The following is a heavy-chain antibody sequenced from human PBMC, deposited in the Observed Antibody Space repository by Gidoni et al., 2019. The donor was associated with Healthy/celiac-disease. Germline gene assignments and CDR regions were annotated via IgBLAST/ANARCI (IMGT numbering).Heavy chain of an antibody. J-gene: IGHJ6*02. Sequence: QVQLLESRPELVKPAQTLSLTCTVAGGSISSGGYYWSWIRQHPGKGMEWIGYSYYSGSTYYNPSLKSRVTRSLDTSKNQFSLKLSSVTAADTAVYYCARDRINYGMDVWGQGTTVTVSS. CDR1: GGSISSGGYY. V-gene: IGHV4-31*03. CDR3: ARDRINYGMDV. CDR2: SYYSGST.